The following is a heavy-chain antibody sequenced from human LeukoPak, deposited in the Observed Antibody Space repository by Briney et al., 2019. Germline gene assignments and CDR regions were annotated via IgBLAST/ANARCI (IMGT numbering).Heavy chain of an antibody. V-gene: IGHV1-2*02. CDR2: INPNSGGT. CDR1: GYTFTGYY. Sequence: GASVKVSCKASGYTFTGYYMHWVRQAAGQGLEWKGWINPNSGGTNYAQKFQGRVTMTRDTSISTAYMELSRLRSDDTAVYYCARGLYSYGQYYFDYWGQGTLVTVSS. J-gene: IGHJ4*02. D-gene: IGHD5-18*01. CDR3: ARGLYSYGQYYFDY.